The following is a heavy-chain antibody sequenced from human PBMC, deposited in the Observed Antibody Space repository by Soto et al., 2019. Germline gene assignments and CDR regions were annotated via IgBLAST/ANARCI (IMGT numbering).Heavy chain of an antibody. J-gene: IGHJ4*02. CDR3: TVWGSGNDFGAA. V-gene: IGHV3-72*01. Sequence: EVQLVESGGGLVQPGGSLRLSCAASGFTFSDHYMDWVRQAPGKGLEWVGRSKNKADSYTTEYAASVKGRFTISRDGSKNSLGLQMNSLKTEDTAVYYCTVWGSGNDFGAAWGQGILVTVSS. D-gene: IGHD3-10*01. CDR1: GFTFSDHY. CDR2: SKNKADSYTT.